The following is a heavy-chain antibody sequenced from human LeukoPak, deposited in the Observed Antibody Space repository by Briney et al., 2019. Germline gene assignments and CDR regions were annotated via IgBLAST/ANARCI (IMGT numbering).Heavy chain of an antibody. Sequence: GGSLRLSCAASGFTFSSYSMNWVRQAPGKGLEWVSSISSSSSYIYYADSVKGRLTISRDNAKNSLYLQMNSLRAEDTAVYYCAREEQKKSTIDYWGQGTLVTVSS. CDR2: ISSSSSYI. D-gene: IGHD1/OR15-1a*01. CDR1: GFTFSSYS. CDR3: AREEQKKSTIDY. J-gene: IGHJ4*02. V-gene: IGHV3-21*01.